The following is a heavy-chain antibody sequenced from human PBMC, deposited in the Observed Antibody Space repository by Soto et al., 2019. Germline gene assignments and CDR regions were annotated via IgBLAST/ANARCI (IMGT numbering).Heavy chain of an antibody. D-gene: IGHD3-10*01. CDR3: ARVRVIRGVIPSHFGL. J-gene: IGHJ4*02. Sequence: QAHLAQSGAEVKKPGSSVTVSCTASGGTFNSYGISWVRQAPGQGLDWMGVIIPLYGTVNYAHKFQGRVSITADKSTSTAYMDLNSLRSDDTAVYYCARVRVIRGVIPSHFGLWGQGTQVTVSS. CDR1: GGTFNSYG. V-gene: IGHV1-69*06. CDR2: IIPLYGTV.